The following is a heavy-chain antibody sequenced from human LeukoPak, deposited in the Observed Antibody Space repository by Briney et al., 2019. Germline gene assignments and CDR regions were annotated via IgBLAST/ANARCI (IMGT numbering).Heavy chain of an antibody. D-gene: IGHD6-25*01. V-gene: IGHV3-23*01. CDR2: ISGSGGST. Sequence: GGSLRLSCVASGFTFSNYAMSWVRQASGKGLEWVSGISGSGGSTYYADSVKGRFTIFRDNSKNTLFLQMNSLRAEDTAVYYCAAAKPSSDYWGQGTLVTVSS. CDR3: AAAKPSSDY. CDR1: GFTFSNYA. J-gene: IGHJ4*02.